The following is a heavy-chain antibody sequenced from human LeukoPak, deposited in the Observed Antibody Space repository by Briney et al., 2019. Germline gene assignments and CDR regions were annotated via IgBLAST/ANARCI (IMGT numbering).Heavy chain of an antibody. V-gene: IGHV3-21*01. CDR2: ISSSSSYI. CDR3: ARESRPAYYYDSSGYYYGSYFDY. Sequence: NPGGSLRLSCAASGFTFSSYSMNWVRQAPGKGLEWVSSISSSSSYIYYADSVKGRFTISRDNAKNSLYLQMNSLRAEDTAVYYCARESRPAYYYDSSGYYYGSYFDYWGQGTLATVSS. D-gene: IGHD3-22*01. CDR1: GFTFSSYS. J-gene: IGHJ4*02.